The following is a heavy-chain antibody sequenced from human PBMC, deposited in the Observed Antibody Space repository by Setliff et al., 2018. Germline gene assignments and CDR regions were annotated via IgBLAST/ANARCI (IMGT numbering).Heavy chain of an antibody. D-gene: IGHD5-18*01. J-gene: IGHJ4*02. CDR3: ARAPPYSFGRIDY. V-gene: IGHV3-30-3*01. CDR2: MSLDETNK. CDR1: GFTFTNYI. Sequence: SLRLSCAASGFTFTNYIIHWVRQAPGKGLEWVAVMSLDETNKYYADSVKGRFTISRDNSKNTLFLQMSSLRADDTAVYHCARAPPYSFGRIDYWGQGTLVTVSS.